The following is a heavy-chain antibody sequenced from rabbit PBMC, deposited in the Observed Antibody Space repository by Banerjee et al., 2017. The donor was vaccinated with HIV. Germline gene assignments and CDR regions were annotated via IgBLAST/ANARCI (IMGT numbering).Heavy chain of an antibody. CDR3: TRDFTGVIGWNFNL. D-gene: IGHD7-1*01. CDR1: GFSFSNKYV. V-gene: IGHV1S45*01. J-gene: IGHJ4*01. Sequence: QEKLEESGGGLVKHEGSLTLSCAASGFSFSNKYVMCWVRQAPGKGLEWIACINTSSGNAGYANWAKGRFTISKTSSTTVTLQMTSLTAADTATYFCTRDFTGVIGWNFNLWGQCTLVTVS. CDR2: INTSSGNA.